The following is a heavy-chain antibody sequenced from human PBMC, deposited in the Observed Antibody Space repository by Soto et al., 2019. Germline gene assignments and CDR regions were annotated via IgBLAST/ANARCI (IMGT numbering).Heavy chain of an antibody. J-gene: IGHJ3*02. CDR2: IIPIFGTP. CDR1: GGNFNTYP. CDR3: ARDSRLWGSTGLKRENLCDI. D-gene: IGHD3-16*01. V-gene: IGHV1-69*18. Sequence: QVQLEQSGAEVKRPGSSVKVSCKTSGGNFNTYPISWVRQAPGHRLEWMGKIIPIFGTPDYAQKFQGRVTINADEATTTVYMELRSLKSDDSAVYYCARDSRLWGSTGLKRENLCDIWGQGTMVTVSS.